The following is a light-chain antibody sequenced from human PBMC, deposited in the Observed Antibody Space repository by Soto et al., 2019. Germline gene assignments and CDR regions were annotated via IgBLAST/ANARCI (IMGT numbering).Light chain of an antibody. V-gene: IGKV3-11*01. CDR3: QQRINWPLT. Sequence: GLTQSPATLSLSPGERATLSCRASQSVSFYLAWYQQKPGQAPRLLIYDASNRATGIPARFSGSGSGPDFTLTIDSLEPEDSAVYYCQQRINWPLTFGGGTKVEIK. J-gene: IGKJ4*01. CDR1: QSVSFY. CDR2: DAS.